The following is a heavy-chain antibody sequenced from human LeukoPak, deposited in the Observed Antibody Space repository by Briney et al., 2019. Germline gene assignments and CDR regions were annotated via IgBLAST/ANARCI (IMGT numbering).Heavy chain of an antibody. CDR2: INPNSGGT. D-gene: IGHD3-3*01. CDR3: ARQGWGTLEWLLKNWFDP. Sequence: ASVKVSCKASGYTFTSYYMHWVRQAPGQGLEWMGWINPNSGGTNYAQKFQGRVTMTRDTSISTAYMELSRLRSDDTAVYYCARQGWGTLEWLLKNWFDPWGQGTLVTVSS. CDR1: GYTFTSYY. V-gene: IGHV1-2*02. J-gene: IGHJ5*02.